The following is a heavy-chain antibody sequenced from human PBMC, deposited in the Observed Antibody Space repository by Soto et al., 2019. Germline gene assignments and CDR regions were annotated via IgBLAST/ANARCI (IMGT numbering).Heavy chain of an antibody. Sequence: LTCAVSGGPFSGVYWSLIRQPPLKGLEWIGGVNHRGSANYNPSLESRVTMSVDTSKNQFSLKLTSVTAADSAVYYCARDAFCGSGTCRVGHWFDPWGQGTLVTVSS. CDR3: ARDAFCGSGTCRVGHWFDP. D-gene: IGHD2-21*01. CDR1: GGPFSGVY. J-gene: IGHJ5*02. V-gene: IGHV4-34*01. CDR2: VNHRGSA.